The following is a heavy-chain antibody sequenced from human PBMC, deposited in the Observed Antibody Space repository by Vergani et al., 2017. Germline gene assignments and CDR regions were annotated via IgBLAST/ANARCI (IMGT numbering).Heavy chain of an antibody. CDR1: GFTFSSYA. Sequence: VQLLESGGGLVQPGGSLRLSCAASGFTFSSYAMSWVRQAPGKGLEWVSAISGSGGSTYYADSVKGRFTISRDNSKNTLYLQMNSLRAEDTAVYYCAKALAGVYYYYYGMDVWGQGTTVTVSS. D-gene: IGHD2-15*01. CDR3: AKALAGVYYYYYGMDV. J-gene: IGHJ6*02. CDR2: ISGSGGST. V-gene: IGHV3-23*01.